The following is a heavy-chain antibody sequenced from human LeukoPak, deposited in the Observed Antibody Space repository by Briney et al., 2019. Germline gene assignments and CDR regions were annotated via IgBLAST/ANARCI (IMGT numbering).Heavy chain of an antibody. CDR3: ASGIYYASVHTWSPV. Sequence: GGSLRLSCAASGFTFSTYSMNWVRQTPGKGLEWVSSISGGSEYMYYTDSVKGRFTISRDNAKNSLYLQMSSLRADDTAVYYCASGIYYASVHTWSPVWGQGTLVTVS. D-gene: IGHD3-10*01. CDR1: GFTFSTYS. CDR2: ISGGSEYM. V-gene: IGHV3-21*01. J-gene: IGHJ4*02.